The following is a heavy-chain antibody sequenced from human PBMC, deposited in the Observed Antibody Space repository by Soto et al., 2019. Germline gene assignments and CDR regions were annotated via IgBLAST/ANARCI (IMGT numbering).Heavy chain of an antibody. Sequence: QVQLQESGPGLVKPSETLSLTCTVSGGSISSSDYFWGWIRQPPGKGLEWIGSMRSSVKTYYNSALQRRVTLSVDTSKNQFSLNLNSVTAADTAVYYCARRGQMGMAFDYWGQGTLVTVSS. CDR3: ARRGQMGMAFDY. CDR1: GGSISSSDYF. J-gene: IGHJ4*02. D-gene: IGHD3-10*01. CDR2: MRSSVKT. V-gene: IGHV4-39*01.